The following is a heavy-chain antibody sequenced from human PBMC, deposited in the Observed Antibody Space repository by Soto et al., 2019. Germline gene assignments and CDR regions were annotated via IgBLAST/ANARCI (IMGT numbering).Heavy chain of an antibody. CDR3: ARDFASFDY. J-gene: IGHJ4*02. CDR2: VYHTGRT. Sequence: SETLSLTCTVSGGSFKSGSYSWSWIRQPPGKGLEWIGYVYHTGRTSYNPSLKSRVYISMDTSKNQFSLNLDSVTAADTAVHFCARDFASFDYWGQGTMVTVSS. D-gene: IGHD3-3*01. CDR1: GGSFKSGSYS. V-gene: IGHV4-61*01.